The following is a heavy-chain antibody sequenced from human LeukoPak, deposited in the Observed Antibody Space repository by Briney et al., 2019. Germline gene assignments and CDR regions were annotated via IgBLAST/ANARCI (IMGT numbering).Heavy chain of an antibody. Sequence: SETLSLTCAVYGGSFSGYYWSWIRQPPGKGLEWIGEINHSGSTNYNPSLKSRVTMSVDTSKNQFSLKLSSVTAADTAVYYCARANYYDSSGYYANWGQGTLVTVSS. CDR2: INHSGST. CDR1: GGSFSGYY. CDR3: ARANYYDSSGYYAN. D-gene: IGHD3-22*01. J-gene: IGHJ4*02. V-gene: IGHV4-34*01.